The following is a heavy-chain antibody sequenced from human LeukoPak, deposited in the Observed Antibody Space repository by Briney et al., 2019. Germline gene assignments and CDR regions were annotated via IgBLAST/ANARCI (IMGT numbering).Heavy chain of an antibody. V-gene: IGHV4-34*01. CDR2: INHSGST. J-gene: IGHJ4*02. CDR1: GGSFSGYY. D-gene: IGHD2-2*01. CDR3: ARDVGKYCSSPRCQYYFDY. Sequence: PSETLSLTCAVYGGSFSGYYWSWIRQPPGKGLEWIGEINHSGSTNYNPSLKSRVTISVDTSKNQFSLKLSSVTAADTALYYCARDVGKYCSSPRCQYYFDYRGQGTLATVSS.